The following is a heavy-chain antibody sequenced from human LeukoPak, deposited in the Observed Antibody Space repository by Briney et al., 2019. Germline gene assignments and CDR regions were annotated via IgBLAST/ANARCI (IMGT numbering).Heavy chain of an antibody. CDR2: VSYSGTT. CDR3: ARQGSGGRSFDV. CDR1: GGSISGGSYY. D-gene: IGHD1-26*01. J-gene: IGHJ3*01. V-gene: IGHV4-39*01. Sequence: SETLSLTCTVSGGSISGGSYYWGWIRQPPGKGLEWIGTVSYSGTTYYKSSLKSRVTIFVDTSKNQFSLYLNSVTAADTAVYYCARQGSGGRSFDVWGQGTMVTVSS.